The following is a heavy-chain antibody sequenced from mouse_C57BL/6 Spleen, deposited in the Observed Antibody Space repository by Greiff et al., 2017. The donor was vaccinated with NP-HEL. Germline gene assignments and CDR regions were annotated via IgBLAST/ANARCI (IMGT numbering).Heavy chain of an antibody. CDR2: ILPGSGST. CDR1: GYTFTGYW. CDR3: ARSGSSGYRFAY. Sequence: QVQLQQSGAELMKPGASVKLSCKATGYTFTGYWIEWVKQRPGHGLEWIGEILPGSGSTNDNEKFKGKATFTADTSSNTAYMQLSSLTTEDSAIYYCARSGSSGYRFAYWGQGTLVTVSA. D-gene: IGHD3-2*02. J-gene: IGHJ3*01. V-gene: IGHV1-9*01.